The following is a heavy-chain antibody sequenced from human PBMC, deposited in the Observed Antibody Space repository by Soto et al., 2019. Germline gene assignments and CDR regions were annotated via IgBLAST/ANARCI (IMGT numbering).Heavy chain of an antibody. CDR2: IYYSGSI. CDR1: GGSISSFCYY. V-gene: IGHV4-31*03. J-gene: IGHJ5*02. Sequence: SETLSLTCTVSGGSISSFCYYWNWIRQHPGKGLEWIGYIYYSGSIYYNPSLKSRVTISVDTSKNQFSLKLSSVTAADAAVYYCARSVLPWGQGTLVTVSS. CDR3: ARSVLP.